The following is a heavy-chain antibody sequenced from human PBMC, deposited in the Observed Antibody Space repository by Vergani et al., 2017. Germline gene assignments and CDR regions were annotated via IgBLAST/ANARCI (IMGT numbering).Heavy chain of an antibody. CDR3: ARAAYYDFWSGYSNHFDY. V-gene: IGHV1-69*18. D-gene: IGHD3-3*01. CDR2: IIPIFGTA. Sequence: QVQLVQSGAEVKKPGSSVKVSCKASGGTFSSYAISWVRQAPGQGLEWMGRIIPIFGTANYAQKFQGRVTITADESTSTAYMELSSLRSEDTAVYYCARAAYYDFWSGYSNHFDYWGQGTLVTVSS. CDR1: GGTFSSYA. J-gene: IGHJ4*02.